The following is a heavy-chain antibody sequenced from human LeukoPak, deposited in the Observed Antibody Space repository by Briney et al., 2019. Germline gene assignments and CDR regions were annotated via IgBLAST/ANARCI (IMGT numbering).Heavy chain of an antibody. CDR3: ARDRRWRRDSKTPYYYGMDV. D-gene: IGHD5-24*01. V-gene: IGHV1-18*01. J-gene: IGHJ6*02. CDR1: GYTFTSYG. CDR2: ISSYNGNT. Sequence: GASLRVSCTASGYTFTSYGINWVRQAPGQGLEWMGWISSYNGNTIYAHKLHGRVAITTDTHTQTVHMASRSPSTNETHGYYCARDRRWRRDSKTPYYYGMDVWGQGTTVTVS.